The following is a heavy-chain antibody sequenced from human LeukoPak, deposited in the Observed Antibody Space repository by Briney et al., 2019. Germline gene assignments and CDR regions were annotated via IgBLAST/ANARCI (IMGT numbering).Heavy chain of an antibody. D-gene: IGHD3-22*01. V-gene: IGHV3-23*01. CDR3: AKAPLSYDSSGPLDY. Sequence: GGSLRLSCATSGFTFSSYAMSWVRQAPGKGLEWVSAISGNGVSTYYADSVKGRFTISRDNSKNTLYLQMNSLRAEDTAVYYCAKAPLSYDSSGPLDYWAREPWSPSPQ. CDR2: ISGNGVST. CDR1: GFTFSSYA. J-gene: IGHJ4*02.